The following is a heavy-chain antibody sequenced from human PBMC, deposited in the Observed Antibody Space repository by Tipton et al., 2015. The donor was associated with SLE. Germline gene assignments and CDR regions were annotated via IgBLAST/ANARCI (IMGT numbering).Heavy chain of an antibody. Sequence: TLSLTCFVSGDSITSDIYYWGWISQPPGKGLEWIGYVFSSGTTYYNPSLQGRLSMSLDTSKNQLSLQLSSVTSADTAVYYCARYFYDSSGVCLFDLWGQGTLVTVSS. V-gene: IGHV4-31*03. CDR2: VFSSGTT. D-gene: IGHD3-22*01. CDR3: ARYFYDSSGVCLFDL. J-gene: IGHJ4*02. CDR1: GDSITSDIYY.